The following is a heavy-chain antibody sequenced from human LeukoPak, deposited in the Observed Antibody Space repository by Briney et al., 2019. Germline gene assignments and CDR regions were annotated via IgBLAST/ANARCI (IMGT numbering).Heavy chain of an antibody. J-gene: IGHJ2*01. Sequence: ASVKVSCKASGYSFVLYGISWVRQAPGQGLEWMGWISAYNGNTNYAQKLQGRVTMTTDTSTSTAYMELRSLRSDDTAVYYCARSRTPRPYYDSSGYYYIWYFDLWGRGTLVTVSS. D-gene: IGHD3-22*01. CDR2: ISAYNGNT. CDR1: GYSFVLYG. CDR3: ARSRTPRPYYDSSGYYYIWYFDL. V-gene: IGHV1-18*01.